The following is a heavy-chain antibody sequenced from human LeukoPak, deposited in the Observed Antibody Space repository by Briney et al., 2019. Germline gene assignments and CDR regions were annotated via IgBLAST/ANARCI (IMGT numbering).Heavy chain of an antibody. Sequence: SSETLSLTCNVTGGSISSSSFYWGWIRQTPGKGLEWIGSVYYNGRTYDNPSLKSRVTISVDTSKNQFSLKLSSVTAADTAVYYCAGEVLTYYYGSGNYYNVHYWGQGTLVTVSS. J-gene: IGHJ4*02. CDR1: GGSISSSSFY. D-gene: IGHD3-10*01. V-gene: IGHV4-39*02. CDR3: AGEVLTYYYGSGNYYNVHY. CDR2: VYYNGRT.